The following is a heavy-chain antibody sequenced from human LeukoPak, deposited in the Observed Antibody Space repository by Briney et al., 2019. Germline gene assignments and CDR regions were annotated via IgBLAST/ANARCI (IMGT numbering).Heavy chain of an antibody. J-gene: IGHJ3*02. Sequence: SETLSLTCTVSGGSISSSSYYWGWIRQPPGTGLEWIGSIYYSGSTYYNPSLKSRVTISVDTSKNQFSLKLSSVTAADTAVYYCARLRDSSSWYDLSAFDIWGQGTMVTVSS. CDR2: IYYSGST. V-gene: IGHV4-39*07. D-gene: IGHD6-13*01. CDR3: ARLRDSSSWYDLSAFDI. CDR1: GGSISSSSYY.